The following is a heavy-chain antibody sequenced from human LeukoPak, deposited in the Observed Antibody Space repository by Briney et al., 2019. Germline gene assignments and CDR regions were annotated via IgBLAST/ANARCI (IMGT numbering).Heavy chain of an antibody. CDR3: ARAPKRTNGVFVWFDP. CDR1: GGSISSFY. Sequence: SETLSLACTVSGGSISSFYWSWFYWSWIRQPPGKGLEWIGYIYFSGSTNYNPSLKSRVTISVDTSKNQFSLKLSSVTAADTAVYYCARAPKRTNGVFVWFDPWGQGTLVTVSS. D-gene: IGHD2-8*01. CDR2: IYFSGST. J-gene: IGHJ5*02. V-gene: IGHV4-59*08.